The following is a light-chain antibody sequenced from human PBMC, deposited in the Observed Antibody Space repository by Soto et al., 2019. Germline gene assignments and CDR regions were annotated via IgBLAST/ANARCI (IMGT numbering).Light chain of an antibody. CDR2: GSS. J-gene: IGKJ1*01. CDR1: QSLNSFY. CDR3: QQYDISPRT. V-gene: IGKV3-20*01. Sequence: EVVLTQSPGTLSLSPGERATLSCRASQSLNSFYLAWYQQKPGQAPRLLIYGSSNRATGIPDRFSGSGSGTDFTLTISRLDPEDFAVYYCQQYDISPRTFGQGTKVDIK.